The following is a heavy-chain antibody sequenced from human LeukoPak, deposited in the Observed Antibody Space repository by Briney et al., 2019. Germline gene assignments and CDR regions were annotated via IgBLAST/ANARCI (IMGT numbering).Heavy chain of an antibody. CDR1: GGTFSSYA. V-gene: IGHV1-69*06. Sequence: SVKVSCKASGGTFSSYAISWVRQAPGQGLEWMGGIIPIFGTANYAQKFQGRVAITADKSTSTAYMELSSLRSEDTAVYYCAITLRYFDRLLSYIDYWGQGTLVTVSS. CDR3: AITLRYFDRLLSYIDY. J-gene: IGHJ4*02. D-gene: IGHD3-9*01. CDR2: IIPIFGTA.